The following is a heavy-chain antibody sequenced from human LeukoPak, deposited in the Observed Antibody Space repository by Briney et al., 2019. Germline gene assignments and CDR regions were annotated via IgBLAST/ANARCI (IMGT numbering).Heavy chain of an antibody. CDR1: GYTFTGYD. Sequence: ASVKVSCKASGYTFTGYDMHWVRQAPGQGLEWMGGINPNSGGTNYAQKFQGRVTITKDESISTAYMELSRLRSGDTAVYYCARVPGTYCSSTSCYLGWGQGTLVTVSS. J-gene: IGHJ4*02. D-gene: IGHD2-2*01. V-gene: IGHV1-2*02. CDR2: INPNSGGT. CDR3: ARVPGTYCSSTSCYLG.